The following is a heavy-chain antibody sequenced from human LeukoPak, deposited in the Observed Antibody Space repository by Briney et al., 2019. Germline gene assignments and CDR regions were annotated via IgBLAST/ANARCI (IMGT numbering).Heavy chain of an antibody. CDR1: GFTFSDHF. J-gene: IGHJ4*02. V-gene: IGHV3-72*01. CDR2: SRNEARSYTT. D-gene: IGHD2-21*01. CDR3: ARGMSSFFGFVY. Sequence: GGSLRLSCVVSGFTFSDHFMGWVRQAPGKGLEWVARSRNEARSYTTEYAASVKGRFTISRDDSKNSLFLQMDSLKTEDTAVYYCARGMSSFFGFVYWGQGVQVTVSS.